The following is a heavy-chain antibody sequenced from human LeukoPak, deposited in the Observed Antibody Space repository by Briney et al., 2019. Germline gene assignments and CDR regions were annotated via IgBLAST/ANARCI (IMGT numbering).Heavy chain of an antibody. V-gene: IGHV1-2*02. CDR3: ARDRSSGSYYDATDAFDI. CDR2: INPNSGGT. D-gene: IGHD1-26*01. Sequence: ASVKVSCKASGYTFTGYYMHWVRQAPGQGLEWMGWINPNSGGTNYAQKFQGRVTMTRDTSISTAYMELSRLRSDDTAVYYCARDRSSGSYYDATDAFDIWGQGTMVTVSS. CDR1: GYTFTGYY. J-gene: IGHJ3*02.